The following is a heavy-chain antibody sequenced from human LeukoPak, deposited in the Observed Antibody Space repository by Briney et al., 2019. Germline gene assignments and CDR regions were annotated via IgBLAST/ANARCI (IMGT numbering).Heavy chain of an antibody. V-gene: IGHV5-51*01. CDR1: GYLFVRYW. J-gene: IGHJ4*02. CDR3: ARHRPYSSGWRHFDY. CDR2: IHPGDSDT. Sequence: GESLKISCQASGYLFVRYWIAWVRQVPGKGLEWMGIIHPGDSDTKYSPSFQGQITISADKSISTAYLQWSSLTASDTAMYYCARHRPYSSGWRHFDYWGQGTLVTVSS. D-gene: IGHD6-19*01.